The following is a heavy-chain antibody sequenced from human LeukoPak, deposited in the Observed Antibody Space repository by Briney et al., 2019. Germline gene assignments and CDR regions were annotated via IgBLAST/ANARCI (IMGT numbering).Heavy chain of an antibody. V-gene: IGHV4-38-2*02. J-gene: IGHJ4*02. CDR2: IYHSGST. CDR1: GYSISSGYY. CDR3: ARDCGSSYFDY. D-gene: IGHD6-6*01. Sequence: SETLSLTCTVSGYSISSGYYWGWIRQPPGKGLEWIGSIYHSGSTYYNPSLKSRVTISVDTSKNQFSLKLSSVIAADTAVYYCARDCGSSYFDYWGQGTLVTVSS.